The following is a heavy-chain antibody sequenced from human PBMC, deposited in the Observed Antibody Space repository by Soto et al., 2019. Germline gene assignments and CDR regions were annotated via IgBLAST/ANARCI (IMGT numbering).Heavy chain of an antibody. V-gene: IGHV1-46*01. J-gene: IGHJ5*02. CDR1: GYTFTNYY. Sequence: QVQLVQSGAEVKKPGVSVRVSCKASGYTFTNYYIHWILQAPGQALEWMGVFNPRGGSATYARKFQGRLIMTADTSTSTVYMEMSNLRSEDTAVYYCARQGVVREHWFDPWGQGTLVTVSS. CDR3: ARQGVVREHWFDP. CDR2: FNPRGGSA. D-gene: IGHD3-3*01.